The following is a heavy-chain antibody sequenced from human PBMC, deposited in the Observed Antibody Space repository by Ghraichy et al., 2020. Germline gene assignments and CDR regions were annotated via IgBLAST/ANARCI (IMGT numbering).Heavy chain of an antibody. V-gene: IGHV3-11*01. D-gene: IGHD3-10*01. CDR2: ISTSGFTI. Sequence: GESLNISCAASGFTFGDYYMSWIRQAPGKGLEWVSCISTSGFTIYYADSVKGRFTISRDNAKNSLYLQMNSLRPEDTALYYCARDPRRYYYGSGSYDAFDIWGQGTTVTVSS. J-gene: IGHJ3*02. CDR1: GFTFGDYY. CDR3: ARDPRRYYYGSGSYDAFDI.